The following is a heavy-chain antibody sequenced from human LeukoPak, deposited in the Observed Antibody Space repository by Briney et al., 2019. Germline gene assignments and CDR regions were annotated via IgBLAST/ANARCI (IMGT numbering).Heavy chain of an antibody. CDR1: GFTFSSYG. D-gene: IGHD5-12*01. CDR3: AVVATMGGDY. CDR2: ISGSGGST. Sequence: GGSLRLSCAASGFTFSSYGMSWVRQAPGKGLEWVSAISGSGGSTYYADSVKGRFTISRDNSKNTLYLRMNSLRAEDTAVYYCAVVATMGGDYWGQGTLVTVSS. J-gene: IGHJ4*02. V-gene: IGHV3-23*01.